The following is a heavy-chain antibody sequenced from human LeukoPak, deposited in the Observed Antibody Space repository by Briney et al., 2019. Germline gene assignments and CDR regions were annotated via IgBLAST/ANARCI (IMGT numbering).Heavy chain of an antibody. V-gene: IGHV4-4*02. Sequence: PSETLSLTCAVSGGSISSSNWWSWVRQPPGKRLEWIGEIYHSGSTNYNPSLKSRVTISVDKSKNQVSLRLSSVTAADTALYYCARGYYYDTSAFSFDYWGQGTLVTASS. CDR3: ARGYYYDTSAFSFDY. D-gene: IGHD3-22*01. J-gene: IGHJ4*02. CDR1: GGSISSSNW. CDR2: IYHSGST.